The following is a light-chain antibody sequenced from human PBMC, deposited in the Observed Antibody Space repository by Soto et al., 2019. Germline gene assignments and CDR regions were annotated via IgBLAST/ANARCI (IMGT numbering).Light chain of an antibody. Sequence: DIQMTQSPSSLSASVGDRVTITCRASQSISTYLNWYQQKPGKAPKLLIYAASSLHIGVPSRFSRSGSGTDFALTISSLQAEDFASYCCQESHTTLSTFGPRTKVDIK. CDR1: QSISTY. V-gene: IGKV1-39*01. CDR3: QESHTTLST. J-gene: IGKJ3*01. CDR2: AAS.